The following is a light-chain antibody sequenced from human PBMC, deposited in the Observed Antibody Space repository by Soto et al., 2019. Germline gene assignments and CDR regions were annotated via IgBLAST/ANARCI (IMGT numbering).Light chain of an antibody. CDR1: QSVSSSY. J-gene: IGKJ2*01. CDR3: QQYGSSLVYT. CDR2: GAS. Sequence: EIVLTQSPGTLSLSPRERATLSCRASQSVSSSYLAWYQQKPGQAPRLLIYGASSRATGIPDRFSGSGSGTDFTLTISRLEPEDFAVYYCQQYGSSLVYTFGQGTKLEIK. V-gene: IGKV3-20*01.